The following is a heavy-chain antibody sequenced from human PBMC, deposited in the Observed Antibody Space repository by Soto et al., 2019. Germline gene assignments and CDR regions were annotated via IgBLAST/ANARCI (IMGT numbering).Heavy chain of an antibody. Sequence: PSETLSLTCAVYGGSFSGYYWSWIRQPPGKGLEWIGEINHSGSTNYNPSLKSRVTISVDTSKNQFSLELSSVTAADTAVYYCARGLGYDSSGYSRYFDYWGQGTLVTVSS. J-gene: IGHJ4*02. D-gene: IGHD3-22*01. CDR1: GGSFSGYY. CDR3: ARGLGYDSSGYSRYFDY. CDR2: INHSGST. V-gene: IGHV4-34*01.